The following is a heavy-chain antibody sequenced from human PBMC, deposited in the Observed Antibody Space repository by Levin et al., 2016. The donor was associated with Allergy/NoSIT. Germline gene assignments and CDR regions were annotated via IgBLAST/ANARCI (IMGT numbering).Heavy chain of an antibody. Sequence: GGSLRLSCAASGFTFSSYWMHWVRQAPGKGLVWVSRSNSDGSTTTYADSVKGRFTISSDNAKNTLYLQMNSLRAEDTAVYYCATTLSGWYVGWGQGTLVTVSS. J-gene: IGHJ4*02. CDR3: ATTLSGWYVG. CDR2: SNSDGSTT. V-gene: IGHV3-74*01. CDR1: GFTFSSYW. D-gene: IGHD6-19*01.